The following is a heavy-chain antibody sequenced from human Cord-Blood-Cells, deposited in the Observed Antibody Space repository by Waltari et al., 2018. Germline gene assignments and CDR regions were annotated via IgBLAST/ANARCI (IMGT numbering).Heavy chain of an antibody. D-gene: IGHD6-6*01. J-gene: IGHJ3*02. CDR2: INPNSGGT. V-gene: IGHV1-2*02. CDR1: GYTFTGYY. Sequence: QVQLVQSGAEVQKPGASVKVSCKASGYTFTGYYMHWVRQAPGQGLEWMGWINPNSGGTNYAQKFQGRVTMTRYTSISTAYMELSRLRSDDTAVYYCARGYSSSSRDRAFDIWGQGTMVTVSS. CDR3: ARGYSSSSRDRAFDI.